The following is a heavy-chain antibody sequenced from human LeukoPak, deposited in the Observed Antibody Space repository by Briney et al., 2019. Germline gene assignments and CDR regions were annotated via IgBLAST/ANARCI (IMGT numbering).Heavy chain of an antibody. CDR3: ARHGRGSGWYYMDV. CDR2: INPNSGGT. CDR1: GYTFTGYY. J-gene: IGHJ6*03. D-gene: IGHD6-19*01. Sequence: ASVKVSCKASGYTFTGYYIHWVRQAPGQGLEWMGWINPNSGGTNYAQKFQGRVTMTRDTSISTAYLQWSSLKASDTAMYYCARHGRGSGWYYMDVWGKGTTVTVSS. V-gene: IGHV1-2*02.